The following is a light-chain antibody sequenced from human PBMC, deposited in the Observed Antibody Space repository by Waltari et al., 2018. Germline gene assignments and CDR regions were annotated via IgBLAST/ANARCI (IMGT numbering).Light chain of an antibody. CDR3: AAWDDSLNVWV. V-gene: IGLV1-44*01. CDR2: SNN. Sequence: QSVLTQPPSASGTPGQRVTISCSGSSSNIGSNTVNWYQQLPGTAPKPRSYSNNQRPSGVPDRFSGSKSGTSASLAISGLQSEDEADYYCAAWDDSLNVWVFGGGTKLTVL. J-gene: IGLJ3*02. CDR1: SSNIGSNT.